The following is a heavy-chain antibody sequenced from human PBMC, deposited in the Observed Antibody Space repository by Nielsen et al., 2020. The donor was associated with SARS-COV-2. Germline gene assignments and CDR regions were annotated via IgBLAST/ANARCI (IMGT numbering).Heavy chain of an antibody. CDR3: AREGENVDSSETDY. D-gene: IGHD3-22*01. CDR1: GYSFTTYA. V-gene: IGHV1-46*01. CDR2: INPSGGIT. J-gene: IGHJ4*02. Sequence: ASVKVSCKTSGYSFTTYALHWVRQAPGQGLEWMGLINPSGGITSYAQKFQGRVTVTRDTSTNTVYMELSSLRSDDTAVYYCAREGENVDSSETDYWGQGTLVTVTS.